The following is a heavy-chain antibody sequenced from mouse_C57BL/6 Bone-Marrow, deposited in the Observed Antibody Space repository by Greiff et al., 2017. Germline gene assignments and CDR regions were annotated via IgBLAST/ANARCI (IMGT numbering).Heavy chain of an antibody. Sequence: EVQLVESGGGLVQPGGSLSLSCAASGFTFTDYYMSWVRQPPGKALEWLGFIRNKANGYKTEYSASVKGRFTISKDNSQSILYLQMNARRAEDSATYYCARYAGGGFAYWGQGTLVTVSA. CDR2: IRNKANGYKT. J-gene: IGHJ3*01. CDR1: GFTFTDYY. V-gene: IGHV7-3*01. CDR3: ARYAGGGFAY.